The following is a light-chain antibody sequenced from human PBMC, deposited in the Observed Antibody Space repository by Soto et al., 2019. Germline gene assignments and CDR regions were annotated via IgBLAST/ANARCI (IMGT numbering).Light chain of an antibody. CDR3: QQYGSSPST. CDR2: GSS. V-gene: IGKV3-20*01. J-gene: IGKJ1*01. Sequence: ESVLTQSPGTLSLSPGDTATLSCRASQSVYSTYLAWYQHKVGQAPRLLIYGSSTRATGIPDRFSGSGSGTDFTLTIRRLEPEDFAVYYCQQYGSSPSTFGQGTKVEVK. CDR1: QSVYSTY.